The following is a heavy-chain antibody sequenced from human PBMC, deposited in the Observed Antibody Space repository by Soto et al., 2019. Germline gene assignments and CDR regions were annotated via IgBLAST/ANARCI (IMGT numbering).Heavy chain of an antibody. V-gene: IGHV3-23*01. Sequence: EVQLLESGGTLVQPGGSLRLSCAASGFTFSSYGMSWVRQAPGKGLEWVSSISGTGSRTYYADSVQGRFTFSRDNSKNTLYLQMISLRAEDTAVYYCAKASLAAGVYCYFDYWGQGTLVTVSS. J-gene: IGHJ4*02. CDR3: AKASLAAGVYCYFDY. CDR1: GFTFSSYG. CDR2: ISGTGSRT. D-gene: IGHD6-13*01.